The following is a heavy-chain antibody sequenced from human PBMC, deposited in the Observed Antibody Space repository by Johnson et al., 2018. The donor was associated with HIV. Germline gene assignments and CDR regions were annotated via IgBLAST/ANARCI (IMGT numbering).Heavy chain of an antibody. Sequence: QVQLVESGGGLVKPGGSLRLSCAASGFTFRDYYMSWIRQAPGKGLEWVSYISPSGTTVYYADSVKGRFTISRDNAKNSLYLQINSLRAEDTAVYYCARIQYNFWSDPDAFDIWGQGTMVTVSS. D-gene: IGHD3-3*01. J-gene: IGHJ3*02. CDR1: GFTFRDYY. CDR2: ISPSGTTV. V-gene: IGHV3-11*04. CDR3: ARIQYNFWSDPDAFDI.